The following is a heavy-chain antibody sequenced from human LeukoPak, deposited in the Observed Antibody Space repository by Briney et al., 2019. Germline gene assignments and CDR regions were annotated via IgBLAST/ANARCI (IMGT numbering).Heavy chain of an antibody. CDR1: GNYW. CDR2: INSDGSWT. V-gene: IGHV3-74*01. Sequence: GGSLRLSCAASGNYWMHWVRQAPGKGLVWVSHINSDGSWTSYADSVKGRFTISKDNAKNTVYLQMNNLRAEDTAVYYRVSFYGAYWGRGTLVTVSS. D-gene: IGHD2/OR15-2a*01. CDR3: VSFYGAY. J-gene: IGHJ4*02.